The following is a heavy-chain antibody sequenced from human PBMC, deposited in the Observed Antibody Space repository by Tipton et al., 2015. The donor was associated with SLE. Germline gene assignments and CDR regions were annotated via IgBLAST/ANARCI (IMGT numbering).Heavy chain of an antibody. J-gene: IGHJ4*02. V-gene: IGHV3-53*01. CDR1: GFTVSSNY. CDR3: ARAMVRGEWYFDY. CDR2: IYRGGST. Sequence: SLRLSCAASGFTVSSNYMSWVRQAPGKGLEWVSVIYRGGSTYYADSVKGRFTISRDNSKNTLYLQKNSLRAEDTAVYYCARAMVRGEWYFDYWGQGTLVTVSS. D-gene: IGHD3-10*01.